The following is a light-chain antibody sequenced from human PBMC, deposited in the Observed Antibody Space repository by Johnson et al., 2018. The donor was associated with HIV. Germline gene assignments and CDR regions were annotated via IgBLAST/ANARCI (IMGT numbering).Light chain of an antibody. V-gene: IGLV1-51*01. Sequence: HSVLTQPPSVSAAPGQKVTISCSGSSSNIGNNYVSWYQQLPGTAPKLLIYDNNKRPSGIPDRFSGSKSGTSATLGITGLQTGDEADYYCGTGDSSLSAGPYVFGTGTKVTVL. J-gene: IGLJ1*01. CDR2: DNN. CDR3: GTGDSSLSAGPYV. CDR1: SSNIGNNY.